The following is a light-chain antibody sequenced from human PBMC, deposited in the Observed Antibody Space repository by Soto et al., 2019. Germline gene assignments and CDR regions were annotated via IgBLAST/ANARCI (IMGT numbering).Light chain of an antibody. CDR2: GAS. J-gene: IGKJ3*01. CDR3: KQYGSSPPRT. V-gene: IGKV3-20*01. CDR1: QSVSSSY. Sequence: EIVLTQSPGTLSLSPGERATLSCRASQSVSSSYLAWYQQKPGQAPRLLIYGASSRATGIPDRFSCSGSGTDFTLTISRLEREDFAVYDCKQYGSSPPRTFGPGTKVDIK.